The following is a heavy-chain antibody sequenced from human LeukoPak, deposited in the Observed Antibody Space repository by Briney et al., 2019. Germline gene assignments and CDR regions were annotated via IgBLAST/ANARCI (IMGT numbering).Heavy chain of an antibody. CDR3: ARDGDYGIVVGNWLDP. D-gene: IGHD2-2*01. CDR1: GGSISSSSYY. Sequence: SETLSLTCTVSGGSISSSSYYWGWIRQPPGKGLEWIGSIYYSGSTYYNPSLKSRVTISVDTSKNQFSLKLSSVTAADTAVYYCARDGDYGIVVGNWLDPWGQGTLVTASS. J-gene: IGHJ5*02. V-gene: IGHV4-39*07. CDR2: IYYSGST.